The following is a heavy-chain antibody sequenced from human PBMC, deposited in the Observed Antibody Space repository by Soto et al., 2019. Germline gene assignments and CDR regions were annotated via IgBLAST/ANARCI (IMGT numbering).Heavy chain of an antibody. CDR1: GYTFTDYY. CDR3: ARKLELRGSYYYYYDMDV. V-gene: IGHV1-2*02. J-gene: IGHJ6*02. CDR2: INPNSGGT. Sequence: GASGKVCCKSSGYTFTDYYMHLVRQAPGQGLEWMGWINPNSGGTNYAQKFQGRVTMTRDTSISTAYMELSRLRSDDTAVYYCARKLELRGSYYYYYDMDVWGQGTTVTVSS. D-gene: IGHD1-7*01.